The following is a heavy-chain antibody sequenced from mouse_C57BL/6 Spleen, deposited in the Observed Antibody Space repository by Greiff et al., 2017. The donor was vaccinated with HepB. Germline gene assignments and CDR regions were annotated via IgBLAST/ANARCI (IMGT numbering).Heavy chain of an antibody. V-gene: IGHV2-5*01. CDR3: AIYGYDERGAMDY. CDR1: DFSLTSYG. CDR2: IWRGGST. Sequence: VMLVESGPGLVQPSQSLSITCTVSDFSLTSYGVHWVRQSPGKGLEWLGVIWRGGSTDYNAAFMSRLSITKDNSKSQVFFKMNSLQADDTAIYYCAIYGYDERGAMDYWGQGTSVTVSS. J-gene: IGHJ4*01. D-gene: IGHD2-2*01.